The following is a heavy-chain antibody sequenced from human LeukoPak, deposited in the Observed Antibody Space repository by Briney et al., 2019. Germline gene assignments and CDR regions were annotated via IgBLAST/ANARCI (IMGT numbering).Heavy chain of an antibody. CDR3: ARHTGEGSHFQH. CDR1: GYTFTNYW. V-gene: IGHV5-51*01. Sequence: GASRKISCKASGYTFTNYWIGWVRQMPGKGLEWVGIIYPGDSDTRYSPSFRGQVIISADKSIRTAYLQWTSLKASDTAMYYCARHTGEGSHFQHWGQGSLVTVSS. D-gene: IGHD3-16*01. J-gene: IGHJ1*01. CDR2: IYPGDSDT.